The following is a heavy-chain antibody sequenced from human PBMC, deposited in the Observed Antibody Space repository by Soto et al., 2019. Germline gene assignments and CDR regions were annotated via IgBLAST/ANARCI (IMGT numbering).Heavy chain of an antibody. Sequence: QVQLVQSGAEVKKPGSSVKVSCKASGGTFSSYAISWVRQAPGQGLEWMGGIIPIFGTANYAQKFQGRVTITADESTSTADMELSSLRSEDTAVYYWARALDQVTVTTARKYNWFDPWGQGTLVTVSS. D-gene: IGHD4-17*01. CDR2: IIPIFGTA. CDR3: ARALDQVTVTTARKYNWFDP. V-gene: IGHV1-69*01. J-gene: IGHJ5*02. CDR1: GGTFSSYA.